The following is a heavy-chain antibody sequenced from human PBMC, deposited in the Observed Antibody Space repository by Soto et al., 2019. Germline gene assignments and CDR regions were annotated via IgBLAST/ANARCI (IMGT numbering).Heavy chain of an antibody. V-gene: IGHV1-2*04. CDR3: ARDRCGSSCHDAFEI. Sequence: ASVKVSCKASGYTFTGYYMNWVRQAPGQGLEWMGWINPNSGGTNYAQKFQGWVTMTRDTSISTAYMELSRLRSDDTAVYYCARDRCGSSCHDAFEIWGQGTRVTVAS. CDR1: GYTFTGYY. J-gene: IGHJ3*02. D-gene: IGHD6-13*01. CDR2: INPNSGGT.